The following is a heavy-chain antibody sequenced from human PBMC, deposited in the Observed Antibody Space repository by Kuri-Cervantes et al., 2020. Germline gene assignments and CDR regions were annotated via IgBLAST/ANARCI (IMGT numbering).Heavy chain of an antibody. Sequence: GSLRLSCTVSGASISSGSHYWGWIRQPPGKGLEWIGTIFYSGSTYYNPSLKSRVTISVDTSKNQFSLKLSSVIAADTAVYYCATSSSAGRITVFGVLGPRELRHWGQGTPVTVSS. J-gene: IGHJ1*01. V-gene: IGHV4-39*07. CDR1: GASISSGSHY. D-gene: IGHD3-3*01. CDR2: IFYSGST. CDR3: ATSSSAGRITVFGVLGPRELRH.